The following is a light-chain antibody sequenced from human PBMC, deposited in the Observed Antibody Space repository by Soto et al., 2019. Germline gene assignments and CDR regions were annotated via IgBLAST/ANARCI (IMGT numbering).Light chain of an antibody. CDR1: ESVSSNY. J-gene: IGKJ3*01. CDR2: GAS. V-gene: IGKV3-20*01. CDR3: HQYNSWPRGT. Sequence: EIVLTQSPGTLSLSPGERVTLSCRASESVSSNYLAWYQQSPGQAPRLLIYGASSRATGIPGRFSGSGSGTDFTLTISRLEPEDSAVYYCHQYNSWPRGTFGPGTKVEIK.